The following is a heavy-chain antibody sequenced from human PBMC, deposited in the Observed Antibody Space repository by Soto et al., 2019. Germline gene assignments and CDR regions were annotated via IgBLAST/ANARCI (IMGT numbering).Heavy chain of an antibody. V-gene: IGHV1-18*01. J-gene: IGHJ3*02. Sequence: ASVKVSCKASGYTFTSYGISWVRQAPGQGLEWMGWISAYNGNTNYAQKLQGRVTMTTDTSTSTAYMELRSLRSDDTAVYYCARNYVDIVATMANDAFDIWGQGTMVTVSS. CDR1: GYTFTSYG. D-gene: IGHD5-12*01. CDR3: ARNYVDIVATMANDAFDI. CDR2: ISAYNGNT.